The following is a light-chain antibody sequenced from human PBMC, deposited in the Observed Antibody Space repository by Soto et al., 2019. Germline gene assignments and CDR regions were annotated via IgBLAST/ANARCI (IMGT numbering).Light chain of an antibody. CDR2: LEGSGTY. Sequence: QLVLTQSSSASASLGSSVKFTCTLSSGHSSYIIAWHQQQPGKAPRYLMKLEGSGTYNKGSGVPDRFSGSSSGADRYLTISNLQFEDEADYYCATWDSNSWVFGGGTKVTVL. J-gene: IGLJ3*02. CDR3: ATWDSNSWV. V-gene: IGLV4-60*02. CDR1: SGHSSYI.